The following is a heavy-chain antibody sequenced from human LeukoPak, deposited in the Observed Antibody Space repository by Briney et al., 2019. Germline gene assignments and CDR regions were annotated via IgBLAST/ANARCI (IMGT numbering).Heavy chain of an antibody. D-gene: IGHD1-26*01. J-gene: IGHJ4*02. V-gene: IGHV4-59*11. CDR2: IYYSGST. CDR1: GGSISSHY. CDR3: ARTGRWELNFDY. Sequence: PSETLSLTCTVSGGSISSHYWSWIRQPPGKGLEWIGYIYYSGSTNYNPSLKSRVTISVDTSKNQFSRKLSSVTAADTAVYYCARTGRWELNFDYWGQGTLVTVSS.